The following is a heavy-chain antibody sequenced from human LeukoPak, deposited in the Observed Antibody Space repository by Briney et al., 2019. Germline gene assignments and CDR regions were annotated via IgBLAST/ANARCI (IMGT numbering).Heavy chain of an antibody. D-gene: IGHD5-12*01. V-gene: IGHV3-23*01. CDR2: ISGSGGRT. CDR3: AKDLGYSGYEPLDH. Sequence: HPGGSLRLSCAASGFTFSSYAMSWVRQAPGKGLEWVSVISGSGGRTYYADSVKGRFAISRDNSKNTLYLQMNSLRGEDTAVYYCAKDLGYSGYEPLDHWGQGTLVTVCS. J-gene: IGHJ4*02. CDR1: GFTFSSYA.